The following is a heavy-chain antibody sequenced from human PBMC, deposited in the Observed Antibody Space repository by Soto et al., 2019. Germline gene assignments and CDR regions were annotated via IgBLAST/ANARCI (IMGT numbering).Heavy chain of an antibody. CDR3: ARRGVYCSSTSCLSDPFDI. CDR1: GYSFTSYW. J-gene: IGHJ3*02. Sequence: EVQLVQSGAEVKKPGESLRISCKGSGYSFTSYWISWVRQMPGKGLEWMGRIDPSDSYTNYSPSFQGHVTISADKSISTAYLQWSSLKASDTAMYYCARRGVYCSSTSCLSDPFDIWGQGTMVTVSS. CDR2: IDPSDSYT. V-gene: IGHV5-10-1*03. D-gene: IGHD2-2*01.